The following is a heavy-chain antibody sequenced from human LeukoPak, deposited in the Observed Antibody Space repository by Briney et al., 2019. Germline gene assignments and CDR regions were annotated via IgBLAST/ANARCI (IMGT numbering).Heavy chain of an antibody. D-gene: IGHD6-19*01. CDR3: AREFRQTYSSGWSLDY. J-gene: IGHJ4*02. CDR1: GFTVSNNY. V-gene: IGHV3-53*01. CDR2: IYGGRNNT. Sequence: GGSLRLSCAVSGFTVSNNYLSWVRQAPGEGLEWVSVIYGGRNNTVYADSVKGRFTTSRDNSRNTIYLQIDSLRAEDTATYYCAREFRQTYSSGWSLDYWGQGTLVTVSS.